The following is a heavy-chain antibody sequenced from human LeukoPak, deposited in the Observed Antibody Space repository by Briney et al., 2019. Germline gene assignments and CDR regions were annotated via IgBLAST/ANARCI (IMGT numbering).Heavy chain of an antibody. CDR2: IKQDGSEK. V-gene: IGHV3-7*03. J-gene: IGHJ4*02. CDR3: ARYPRLWFGEAYDY. D-gene: IGHD3-10*01. CDR1: GFTFSGYW. Sequence: GGSLRLSCAASGFTFSGYWMSWVRQAPGKGLEWVANIKQDGSEKYYVDSVKGRFTISRDNAKNSLYLQMNSLRAEDTAVYYCARYPRLWFGEAYDYWGQGTLVTVSS.